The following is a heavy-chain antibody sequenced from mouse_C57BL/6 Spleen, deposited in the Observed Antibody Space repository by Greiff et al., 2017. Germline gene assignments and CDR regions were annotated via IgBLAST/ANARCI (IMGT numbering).Heavy chain of an antibody. D-gene: IGHD2-3*01. CDR1: GFTFSDYY. V-gene: IGHV5-16*01. CDR2: INYDGSSP. CDR3: ARLDGYYGNFDY. Sequence: EVQLVESEGGLVQPGSSMKLSCTASGFTFSDYYMAWVRQVPEKGLEWVANINYDGSSPYYLDSLKSRFIISRDNAKNILYLQLSSLKSEDTATXYCARLDGYYGNFDYWGQGTTLTVSS. J-gene: IGHJ2*01.